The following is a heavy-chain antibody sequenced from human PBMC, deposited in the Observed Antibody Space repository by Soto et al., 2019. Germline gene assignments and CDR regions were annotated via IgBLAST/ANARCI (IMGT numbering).Heavy chain of an antibody. CDR2: ISYDGSNK. CDR3: APWFAAFAY. J-gene: IGHJ4*02. Sequence: QVQLVESGGGVVQPGRSLRLSCAASGFTFSSYGMHWVRQAPGKGLEWVAVISYDGSNKYYADSVKGRFTISRDNSKNTLYLQMNSLRAEDTAVYYCAPWFAAFAYWGQGTLVTVSS. CDR1: GFTFSSYG. D-gene: IGHD3-10*01. V-gene: IGHV3-30*03.